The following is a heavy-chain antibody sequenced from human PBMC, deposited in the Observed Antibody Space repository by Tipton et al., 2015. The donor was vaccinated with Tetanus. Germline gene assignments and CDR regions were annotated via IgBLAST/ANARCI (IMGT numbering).Heavy chain of an antibody. D-gene: IGHD4-17*01. CDR1: GGSFRSGDHY. V-gene: IGHV4-30-4*01. Sequence: TVSLTCTVSGGSFRSGDHYWSWIRQPPGKGLEWIGYIYYSGNSDYNPSLKSRVTLSVDTSNNQFSLKLNSVTAADTAVYYCARPSTTVTPRAFDVWGQGTMVTVSS. CDR3: ARPSTTVTPRAFDV. J-gene: IGHJ3*01. CDR2: IYYSGNS.